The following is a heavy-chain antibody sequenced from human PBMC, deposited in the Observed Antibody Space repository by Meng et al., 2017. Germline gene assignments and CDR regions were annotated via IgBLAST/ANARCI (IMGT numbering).Heavy chain of an antibody. V-gene: IGHV4-4*02. J-gene: IGHJ4*02. CDR1: GGSISSSNW. Sequence: QVPLHDSGPGLVKPSGTPSLTCAVSGGSISSSNWWSVVRQPPGKGLEWIGEIYHSGSTNYNPSLKSRVTISVDKSKNQFSLKLSSVTAADTAVYYCARWSIYCSGGSCYSFDYWGQGTLVTVSS. CDR2: IYHSGST. CDR3: ARWSIYCSGGSCYSFDY. D-gene: IGHD2-15*01.